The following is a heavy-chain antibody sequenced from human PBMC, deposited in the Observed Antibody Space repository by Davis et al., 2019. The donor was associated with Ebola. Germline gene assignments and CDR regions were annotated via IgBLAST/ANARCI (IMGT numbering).Heavy chain of an antibody. J-gene: IGHJ6*02. V-gene: IGHV1-8*01. CDR3: ARDGALGYCSSTSCSRYYYGMDV. D-gene: IGHD2-2*01. CDR2: MNPNSGNT. CDR1: GYTFTSYD. Sequence: AASVKVSCKASGYTFTSYDINWVRQATGQGLEWMGWMNPNSGNTGYAQKFQGWVTMTTDTSTSTAYMELRSLRSDDTAVYYCARDGALGYCSSTSCSRYYYGMDVWGQGTTVTVSS.